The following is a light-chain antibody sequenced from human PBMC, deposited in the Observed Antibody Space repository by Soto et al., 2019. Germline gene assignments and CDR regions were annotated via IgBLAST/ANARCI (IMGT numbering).Light chain of an antibody. CDR2: GAS. CDR3: QRYNDWPPMYT. Sequence: EIVMTQSPATLSVSLGERATLSCRASQSVSSNVAWYQQKPGQAPRLLIYGASSRAADIPARFSGSGSGTEFTLTISSLQSEDSAVYYCQRYNDWPPMYTFGQGTKVDIK. J-gene: IGKJ2*01. V-gene: IGKV3-15*01. CDR1: QSVSSN.